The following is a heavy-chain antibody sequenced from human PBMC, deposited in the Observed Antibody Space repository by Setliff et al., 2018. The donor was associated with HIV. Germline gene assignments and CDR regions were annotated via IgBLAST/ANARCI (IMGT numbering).Heavy chain of an antibody. V-gene: IGHV4-59*01. CDR1: GDSISIYY. Sequence: PSETLSLTCTVSGDSISIYYWSWIRQPPGKGLECIGHLYHSGSTHYSPSLKSRVTMSVATSKNQFSLKLTAVTAADTAVYYCARRGGYSYGYMDVWGKGTTVTVSS. CDR3: ARRGGYSYGYMDV. D-gene: IGHD5-18*01. CDR2: LYHSGST. J-gene: IGHJ6*03.